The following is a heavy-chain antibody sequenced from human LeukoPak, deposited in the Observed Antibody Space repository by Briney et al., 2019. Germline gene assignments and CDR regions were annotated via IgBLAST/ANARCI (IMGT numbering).Heavy chain of an antibody. CDR1: GYTFTSYD. Sequence: GASVKVSCKASGYTFTSYDINWVRQATGQGLEWMGWMNPNSGNTGYAQKFQGRVTMTRNTSISTAYMELSSLRSEDTAVYYCARVRYSYASDAFDIWGQGTMVTVSS. D-gene: IGHD5-18*01. CDR2: MNPNSGNT. CDR3: ARVRYSYASDAFDI. J-gene: IGHJ3*02. V-gene: IGHV1-8*01.